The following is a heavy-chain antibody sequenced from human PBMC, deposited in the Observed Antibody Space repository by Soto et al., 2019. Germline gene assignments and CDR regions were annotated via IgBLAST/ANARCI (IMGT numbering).Heavy chain of an antibody. CDR2: ISGGGSST. V-gene: IGHV3-23*01. D-gene: IGHD1-26*01. Sequence: GALRLSCAASGFTFSTYAVSWVRQAPGKGLEWVPAISGGGSSTYYADSVKGRFTISRDNSKNTLYLQMNSLRAEDTAVYYCAKDVPGELLPTCLDPWGQGTLVTVSS. CDR3: AKDVPGELLPTCLDP. J-gene: IGHJ5*02. CDR1: GFTFSTYA.